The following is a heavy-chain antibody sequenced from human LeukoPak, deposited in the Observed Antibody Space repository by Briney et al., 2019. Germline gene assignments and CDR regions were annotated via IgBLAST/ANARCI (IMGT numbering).Heavy chain of an antibody. V-gene: IGHV4-4*02. Sequence: SESLSLTRAVSGGSLSRSNWWNWVGQPPGKGLGWSGEIYHSGSTNYNPSLKSRVTISVDKSKNQFSLKLSSVTAADTAVYYCARKTYDSSGLNPHPGVFDIWGQGTMVTVSS. D-gene: IGHD3-22*01. J-gene: IGHJ3*02. CDR2: IYHSGST. CDR1: GGSLSRSNW. CDR3: ARKTYDSSGLNPHPGVFDI.